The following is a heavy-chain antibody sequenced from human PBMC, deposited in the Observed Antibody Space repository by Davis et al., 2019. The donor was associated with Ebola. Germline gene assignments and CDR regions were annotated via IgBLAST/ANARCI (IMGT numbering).Heavy chain of an antibody. V-gene: IGHV4-38-2*02. CDR1: GYSISSGYY. Sequence: SETLSLTCTVSGYSISSGYYWGWIRQPPGKGLEWIGSIYHSGSTYYNPSLKSRVTISVDTSKNQFSLKLSSVTAADTAVYYCARDGDAVVAGLLGYWGQGALVTVAS. CDR2: IYHSGST. CDR3: ARDGDAVVAGLLGY. D-gene: IGHD6-19*01. J-gene: IGHJ4*02.